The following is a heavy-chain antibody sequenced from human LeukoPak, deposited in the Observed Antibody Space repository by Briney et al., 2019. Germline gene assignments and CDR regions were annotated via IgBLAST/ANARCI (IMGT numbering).Heavy chain of an antibody. CDR3: ARSFGVVINYFDY. D-gene: IGHD3-3*01. CDR2: INTDGSST. CDR1: GFTFSSYW. Sequence: GGSLRLSCAASGFTFSSYWMHWVRQAPGKGLVWVSRINTDGSSTSYADSVKGRFTISRDNAKNTLYLQMNSLRAEDTAVYYCARSFGVVINYFDYWGQGTLVTVSS. V-gene: IGHV3-74*01. J-gene: IGHJ4*02.